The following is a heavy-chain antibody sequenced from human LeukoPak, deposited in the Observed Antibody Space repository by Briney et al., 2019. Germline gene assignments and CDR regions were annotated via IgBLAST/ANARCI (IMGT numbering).Heavy chain of an antibody. CDR1: RFTFSRYA. CDR2: ISGSGGST. V-gene: IGHV3-23*01. Sequence: GVSLRLSCAASRFTFSRYAMNWVRQAPGKGLEWVSAISGSGGSTYYADSVMGRFTISRDNSKNTLYLQMNSLRVEDTAVYYCAKNPQYYYDSSGFFEYWGQGTLVTVSS. CDR3: AKNPQYYYDSSGFFEY. D-gene: IGHD3-22*01. J-gene: IGHJ4*02.